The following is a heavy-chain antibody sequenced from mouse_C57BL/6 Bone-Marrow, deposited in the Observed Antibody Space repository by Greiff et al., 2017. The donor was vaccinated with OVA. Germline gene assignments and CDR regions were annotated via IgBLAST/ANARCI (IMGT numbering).Heavy chain of an antibody. CDR1: GYTFTDHT. J-gene: IGHJ3*01. D-gene: IGHD2-4*01. CDR2: IYPRDGST. Sequence: VKLVESDAELVKPGASVKISCKVSGYTFTDHTIHWLKQRPEQGLEWIGYIYPRDGSTKYNEKFKGKATLTADKSSSTAYMQLNSLTSEDSAVYFCARRGDYDSGGFAYWGQGTLVTVSA. CDR3: ARRGDYDSGGFAY. V-gene: IGHV1-78*01.